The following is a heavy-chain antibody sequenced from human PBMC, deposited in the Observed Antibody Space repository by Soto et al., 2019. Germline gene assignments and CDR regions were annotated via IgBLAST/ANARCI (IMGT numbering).Heavy chain of an antibody. V-gene: IGHV3-73*01. CDR2: IRNKANSYAT. CDR1: GFTFSGSA. CDR3: TRQTTYYDILTGYYTPDFDY. D-gene: IGHD3-9*01. J-gene: IGHJ4*02. Sequence: AGGSLRLSCAAFGFTFSGSAMHWVRQASGKGLEWVGRIRNKANSYATAYAASVKGRFTISRDDSKNTAYLQMNSLKTEDTAVYYCTRQTTYYDILTGYYTPDFDYWGQGTLVTVSS.